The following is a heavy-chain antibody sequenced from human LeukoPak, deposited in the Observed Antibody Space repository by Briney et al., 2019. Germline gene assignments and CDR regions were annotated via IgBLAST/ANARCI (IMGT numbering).Heavy chain of an antibody. V-gene: IGHV3-23*01. CDR3: AKGPNDYGDYTLDY. D-gene: IGHD4-17*01. J-gene: IGHJ4*02. Sequence: PGGSLRLSCAASGFTFSSYAMSWVRQAPGKGLEWVSAISGSGGSTYYADSVKGRFTISRDNSKNTLYLQMNSLRAEDTAVYYCAKGPNDYGDYTLDYWGQGTLVPVSS. CDR2: ISGSGGST. CDR1: GFTFSSYA.